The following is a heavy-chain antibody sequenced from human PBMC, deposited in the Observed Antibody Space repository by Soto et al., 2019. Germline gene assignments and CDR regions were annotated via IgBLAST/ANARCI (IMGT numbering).Heavy chain of an antibody. CDR2: INPSGGST. CDR1: GYTFTSYY. CDR3: ARSYYYDSSGIPNFDY. J-gene: IGHJ4*02. V-gene: IGHV1-46*01. D-gene: IGHD3-22*01. Sequence: GASVKVSWKASGYTFTSYYMHWVRQAPGQGLEWMGIINPSGGSTSYAQKFQGRVTMTRDTSTSTVYMELSSLRSEDTAVYYCARSYYYDSSGIPNFDYWGQGTLVTVSS.